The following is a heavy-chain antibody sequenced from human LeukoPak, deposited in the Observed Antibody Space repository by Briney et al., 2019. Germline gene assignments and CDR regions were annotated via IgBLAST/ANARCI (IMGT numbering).Heavy chain of an antibody. CDR3: AKDLAGLGRYYYDSSGSPNWFDP. CDR2: INPNSGGT. J-gene: IGHJ5*02. Sequence: ASVKVSCKASGYTFTGYYMHWVRQAPGQGLEWMGWINPNSGGTNYAQKFQGRVTMTRDTSISTAYMELSRLRSDDTAVYYCAKDLAGLGRYYYDSSGSPNWFDPWGQGTLVTVSS. CDR1: GYTFTGYY. D-gene: IGHD3-22*01. V-gene: IGHV1-2*02.